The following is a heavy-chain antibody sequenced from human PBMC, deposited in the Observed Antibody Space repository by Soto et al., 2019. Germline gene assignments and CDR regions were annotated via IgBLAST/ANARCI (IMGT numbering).Heavy chain of an antibody. CDR3: ARDFAVGYSSGWYAPYYYYGMDV. CDR1: GYTFTSYG. D-gene: IGHD6-19*01. CDR2: ISAYNGNT. J-gene: IGHJ6*02. V-gene: IGHV1-18*01. Sequence: ASVKVSCKAYGYTFTSYGISWVRQAPGQGLEWMGWISAYNGNTNYAQKLQGRVTMTTDTSTSTAYMELRSLRSDDTAVYYCARDFAVGYSSGWYAPYYYYGMDVWGQGTTVTVSS.